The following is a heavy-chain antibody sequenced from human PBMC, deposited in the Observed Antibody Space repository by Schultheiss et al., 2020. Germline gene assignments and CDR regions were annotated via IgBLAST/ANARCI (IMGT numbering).Heavy chain of an antibody. CDR1: GFTFSSYA. J-gene: IGHJ4*02. Sequence: GGSLRLSCAASGFTFSSYAMHWVRQAPGKGLEWVAVISYDGSNKYYADSVKGRFTISRDNSKNTLYLQMNSLRAEDTAVYYCAISGSYYHYFDYWGQGTLVTVSS. D-gene: IGHD1-26*01. CDR2: ISYDGSNK. V-gene: IGHV3-30*14. CDR3: AISGSYYHYFDY.